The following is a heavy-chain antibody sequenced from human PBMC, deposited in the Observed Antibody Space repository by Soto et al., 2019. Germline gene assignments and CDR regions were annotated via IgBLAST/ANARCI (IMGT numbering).Heavy chain of an antibody. V-gene: IGHV1-69*06. J-gene: IGHJ6*02. CDR2: IIPLFGTT. D-gene: IGHD3-16*01. CDR1: GGYFNNRQTLNSYP. CDR3: AKSWGGESYYYYYAMDV. Sequence: QVQVVQSGAEVKRPGSSVNVSCKASGGYFNNRQTLNSYPISWVRQAPGQGLEWMGGIIPLFGTTNYAQRLQGRVTITSDKSTTTTYLEVNNVTSDATAVYYWAKSWGGESYYYYYAMDVWGQGTTVTVSS.